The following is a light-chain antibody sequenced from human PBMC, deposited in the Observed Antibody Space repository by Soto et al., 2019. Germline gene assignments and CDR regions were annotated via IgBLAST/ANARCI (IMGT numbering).Light chain of an antibody. CDR3: QQYAGSSYT. CDR2: GAS. V-gene: IGKV3-20*01. CDR1: QSVSSNY. J-gene: IGKJ2*01. Sequence: EIVLTQSPGTLSLSPGERATLSCRASQSVSSNYLVWYQQKPGQAPRPLIYGASTRATGIPDRFSGSGSGKDSTTTISRLAHEDFAVYYCQQYAGSSYTFGQGTKLEIK.